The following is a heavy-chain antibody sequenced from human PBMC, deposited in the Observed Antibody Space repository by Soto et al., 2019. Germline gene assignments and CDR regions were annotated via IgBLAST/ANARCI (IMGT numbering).Heavy chain of an antibody. D-gene: IGHD3-16*01. Sequence: SETLSLTCALSGGSVSSKKWWTWVRQTPGKGLEWIGEIFHRGDTNYNAFLKRRVTISIDKSRKKLSLTLTSVTAADTAVYYRASYVATGGYGAFDIWGQRDSGHRLL. CDR3: ASYVATGGYGAFDI. V-gene: IGHV4-4*02. CDR2: IFHRGDT. CDR1: GGSVSSKKW. J-gene: IGHJ3*02.